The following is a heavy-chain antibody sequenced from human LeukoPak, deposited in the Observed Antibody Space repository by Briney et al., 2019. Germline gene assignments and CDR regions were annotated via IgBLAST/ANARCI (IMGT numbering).Heavy chain of an antibody. Sequence: HPGGSLRLSCVVSGFTLSSYGMHWVRQAPGKGLEWVAVISYDGSNKYYADSVKGRFTISRDNSKKSLSLQMNSLRAEDTAVYYCAGGSGWLIEHWGQGTLVTVSS. V-gene: IGHV3-30*03. CDR1: GFTLSSYG. CDR3: AGGSGWLIEH. D-gene: IGHD6-19*01. CDR2: ISYDGSNK. J-gene: IGHJ1*01.